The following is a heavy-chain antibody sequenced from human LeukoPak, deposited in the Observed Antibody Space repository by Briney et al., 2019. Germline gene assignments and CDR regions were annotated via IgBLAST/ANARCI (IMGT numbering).Heavy chain of an antibody. CDR3: ARDLANILTGYYNVGGFDY. D-gene: IGHD3-9*01. J-gene: IGHJ4*02. Sequence: GGSLTLSCAASGFTFNSYEMNWVRQAPGKGREGVSYISSSGSTIYYAYSVKGRFTISRDNDKNSLYLQMNSLRAEDTAVYYCARDLANILTGYYNVGGFDYWGQGTLVTVSS. CDR2: ISSSGSTI. CDR1: GFTFNSYE. V-gene: IGHV3-48*03.